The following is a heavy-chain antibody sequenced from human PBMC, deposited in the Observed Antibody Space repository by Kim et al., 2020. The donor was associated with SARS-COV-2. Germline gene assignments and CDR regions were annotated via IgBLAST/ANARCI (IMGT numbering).Heavy chain of an antibody. V-gene: IGHV3-11*03. Sequence: GGSLRLSCEASGFTFNDHYISWIRQAPGKGLEWVSYISGDSSYSYYADSVKGRFSISRDTAKKSVYLQMNSLRVDDTATYYCARHSYCNSVRCQAEYF. CDR2: ISGDSSYS. CDR3: ARHSYCNSVRCQAEYF. D-gene: IGHD2-2*01. J-gene: IGHJ1*01. CDR1: GFTFNDHY.